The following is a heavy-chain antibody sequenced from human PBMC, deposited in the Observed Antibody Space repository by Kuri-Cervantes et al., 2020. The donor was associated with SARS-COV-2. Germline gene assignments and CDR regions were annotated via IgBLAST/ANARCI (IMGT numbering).Heavy chain of an antibody. J-gene: IGHJ5*02. CDR2: ISSSSSYT. V-gene: IGHV3-11*03. CDR1: GFTVSDYY. Sequence: GGSLRLSWPAAGFTVSDYYMSWIRQAPGKGLEWVSYISSSSSYTNYADSVKGRFTISRDNAKNSLYLQMNSLRAEDTAVYYCARHPYYDFWSGYTEYNWFDPWGQGTLVTVSS. CDR3: ARHPYYDFWSGYTEYNWFDP. D-gene: IGHD3-3*01.